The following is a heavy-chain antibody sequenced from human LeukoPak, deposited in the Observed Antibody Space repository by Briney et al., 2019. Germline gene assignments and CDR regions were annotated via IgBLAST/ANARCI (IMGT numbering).Heavy chain of an antibody. D-gene: IGHD4-17*01. CDR3: ARDGTVTKNYGAFDI. CDR2: INHGGST. Sequence: PSETLSLTCAVYGGSFSGYYWSWIRQPPGKGLEWIGEINHGGSTYYNPSLKTRVTISVDTSKNQFSLKMSSVTAADTAVYYCARDGTVTKNYGAFDIWGQGTMVTASS. V-gene: IGHV4-34*01. J-gene: IGHJ3*02. CDR1: GGSFSGYY.